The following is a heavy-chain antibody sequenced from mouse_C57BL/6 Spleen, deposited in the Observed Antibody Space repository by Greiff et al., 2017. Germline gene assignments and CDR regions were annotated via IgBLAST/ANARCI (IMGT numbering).Heavy chain of an antibody. CDR3: ARYMRRGDYAMDY. V-gene: IGHV7-3*01. CDR1: GFTFTDYY. CDR2: IRNKANGYTT. J-gene: IGHJ4*01. Sequence: EVKLVESGGGLVQPGGSLSLSCAASGFTFTDYYMSWVRQPPGTALEWLGFIRNKANGYTTEYSASVKGRFTISRDNSQSILYLQMNALRAEDSATYYCARYMRRGDYAMDYWGQGTSVTVSS.